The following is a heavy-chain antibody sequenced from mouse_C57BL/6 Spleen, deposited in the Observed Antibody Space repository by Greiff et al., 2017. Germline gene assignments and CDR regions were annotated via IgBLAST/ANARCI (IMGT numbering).Heavy chain of an antibody. J-gene: IGHJ4*01. D-gene: IGHD4-1*01. CDR2: INPGSGGT. Sequence: VKLMESGAELVRPGTSVKVSCKASGYAFTNYLIEWVKQRPGQGLEWIGVINPGSGGTNYNEKFKGKATLTADKSSSTAYMRLSSLTSEDSAVYFCARRTELGRDYYAMDYWGQGTSVTVSS. V-gene: IGHV1-54*01. CDR3: ARRTELGRDYYAMDY. CDR1: GYAFTNYL.